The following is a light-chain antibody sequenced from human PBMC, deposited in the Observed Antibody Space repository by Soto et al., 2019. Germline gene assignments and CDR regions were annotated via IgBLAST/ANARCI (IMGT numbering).Light chain of an antibody. V-gene: IGKV3-20*01. CDR1: QSVSSGY. CDR3: QQYGISQNT. CDR2: GAS. J-gene: IGKJ2*01. Sequence: ETVMTQSPGTLSLSQGERATLSCRASQSVSSGYLAWYQQKHGQAPRLLIFGASNRATGIPDRFTGSGSGTDFTLTISRLEPEDFAVYYCQQYGISQNTFGQGTKLEIK.